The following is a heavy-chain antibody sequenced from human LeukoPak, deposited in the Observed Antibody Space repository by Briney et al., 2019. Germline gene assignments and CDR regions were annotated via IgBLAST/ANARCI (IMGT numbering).Heavy chain of an antibody. J-gene: IGHJ4*02. CDR2: ISYDGNNK. CDR1: GFTFSSYG. V-gene: IGHV3-30*03. CDR3: ARDSSSWKPLDY. Sequence: GRSLRLSCAASGFTFSSYGMHWVRQAPGKGLEWVAVISYDGNNKYYADSVKGRFIISRDNAKNSLYLQMNSLRAEDTAVYYCARDSSSWKPLDYWGQGTLVTVSS. D-gene: IGHD6-13*01.